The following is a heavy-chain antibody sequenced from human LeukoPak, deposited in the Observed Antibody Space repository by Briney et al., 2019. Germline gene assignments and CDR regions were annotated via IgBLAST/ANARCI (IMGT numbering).Heavy chain of an antibody. CDR3: VRALGYCSSGSCYYYDY. CDR1: GYRFSSYW. D-gene: IGHD2-15*01. Sequence: GESLKISCKGSGYRFSSYWIGGVRQMPGKGLEWKGIIYPGDSETRYSPSFQGQVTISADKSISTAYLQWSSLKASDTAMYYCVRALGYCSSGSCYYYDYWGQGTLVTVSS. V-gene: IGHV5-51*01. CDR2: IYPGDSET. J-gene: IGHJ4*02.